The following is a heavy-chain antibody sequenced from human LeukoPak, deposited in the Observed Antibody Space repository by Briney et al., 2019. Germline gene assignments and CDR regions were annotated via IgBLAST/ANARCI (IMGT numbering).Heavy chain of an antibody. CDR1: GYSFSIYW. Sequence: GESLKISCKDSGYSFSIYWIGWVRQMPGKGLEWVGIIYPGDSDTRYSPSFQGQVTISADKSISTVYLQWSSLKASDTAMYYCARSANQGGVWVWGQGTLVTVSS. J-gene: IGHJ4*02. CDR2: IYPGDSDT. V-gene: IGHV5-51*01. D-gene: IGHD3-16*01. CDR3: ARSANQGGVWV.